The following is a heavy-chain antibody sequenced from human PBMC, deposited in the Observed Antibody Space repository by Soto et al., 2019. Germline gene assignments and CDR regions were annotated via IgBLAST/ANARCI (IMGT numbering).Heavy chain of an antibody. D-gene: IGHD6-19*01. Sequence: SETLSLTCTVSGGSISSYYWSWIRQPPGKGLEWIGYIHHSGSTNKNPSLKSRVTMSVDKSKNQFSLNLNSVTAADTAVYYCARSFGWYAIDQWGQGTLVTVSS. CDR2: IHHSGST. V-gene: IGHV4-59*12. CDR1: GGSISSYY. CDR3: ARSFGWYAIDQ. J-gene: IGHJ4*02.